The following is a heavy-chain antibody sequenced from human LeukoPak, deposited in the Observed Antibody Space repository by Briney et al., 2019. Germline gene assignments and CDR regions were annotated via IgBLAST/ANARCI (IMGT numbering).Heavy chain of an antibody. V-gene: IGHV3-30*18. Sequence: SGGSLRLSCAASGFTFSSCGMHWVRQAPGKGLEWVAVISSDGNDKHYTDSVKGRFTVSRDNSKNMVFLEIYSLRTEDTALYYCAKDRSSTWSFDYWGQGTLVTVSS. CDR1: GFTFSSCG. CDR3: AKDRSSTWSFDY. CDR2: ISSDGNDK. J-gene: IGHJ4*02. D-gene: IGHD6-13*01.